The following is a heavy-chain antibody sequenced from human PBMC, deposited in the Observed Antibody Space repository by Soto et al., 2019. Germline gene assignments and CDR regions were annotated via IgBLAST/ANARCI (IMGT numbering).Heavy chain of an antibody. D-gene: IGHD2-15*01. Sequence: GGSLRLSCAASGFTFSSYSMNWVRQAPGKGLEWVSYISSSSSTIYYADSVKGRFTISRDNAKNSLYLQMNSLRDEDTAVYYCAREVVVVVAAQPPPYAFDIWGQGTMVTVSS. CDR2: ISSSSSTI. V-gene: IGHV3-48*02. CDR1: GFTFSSYS. CDR3: AREVVVVVAAQPPPYAFDI. J-gene: IGHJ3*02.